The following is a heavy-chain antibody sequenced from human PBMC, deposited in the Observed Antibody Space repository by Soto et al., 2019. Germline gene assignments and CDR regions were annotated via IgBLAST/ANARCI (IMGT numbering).Heavy chain of an antibody. CDR2: INPNSGGT. Sequence: ASVKVSCKASGYTFTGYYMHWVRQAPGQGLEWMGWINPNSGGTNYAQKFQGWVTMTTDTSISTAYMELSSLTSDDTAVYYCARSRGYYDSMDVWGPGTTVTVSS. CDR3: ARSRGYYDSMDV. D-gene: IGHD3-22*01. V-gene: IGHV1-2*04. CDR1: GYTFTGYY. J-gene: IGHJ6*02.